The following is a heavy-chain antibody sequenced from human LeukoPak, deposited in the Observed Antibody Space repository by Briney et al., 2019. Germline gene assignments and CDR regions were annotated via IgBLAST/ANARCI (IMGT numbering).Heavy chain of an antibody. D-gene: IGHD6-6*01. CDR2: ISGSSSYI. Sequence: PGGSLRLSCAASGFTFSSYEMNWVRQAPGKGLEWVSSISGSSSYIYYADSVKGRFTISRDNATNSLYLQMNSLRAGDTALYYCARADSNIAARRIGFDYWGQGTLVTVSS. V-gene: IGHV3-21*01. J-gene: IGHJ4*02. CDR3: ARADSNIAARRIGFDY. CDR1: GFTFSSYE.